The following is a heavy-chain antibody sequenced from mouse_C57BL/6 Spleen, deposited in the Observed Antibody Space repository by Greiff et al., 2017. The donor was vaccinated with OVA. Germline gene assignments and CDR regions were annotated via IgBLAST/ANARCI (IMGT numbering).Heavy chain of an antibody. CDR1: GYTFTSYW. V-gene: IGHV1-64*01. D-gene: IGHD1-1*01. CDR2: IHPNSGST. CDR3: ARSRDYYGSSYGYFDV. Sequence: QVRLQQPGAELVKPGASVKLSCKASGYTFTSYWMHWVKQRPGQGLEWIGMIHPNSGSTNYNEKFKSKATLTVDKSSSTAYMQLSSLTSEDSAVYYCARSRDYYGSSYGYFDVWGTGTTVTVSS. J-gene: IGHJ1*03.